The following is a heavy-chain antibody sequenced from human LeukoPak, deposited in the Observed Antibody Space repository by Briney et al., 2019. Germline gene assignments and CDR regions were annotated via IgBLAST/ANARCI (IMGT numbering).Heavy chain of an antibody. Sequence: SVKVSCKASGCTFSSYAISWVRQAPGQGLEWMGRIIPIFGTANYAQKFQGRVTITTDESTSTAYMELSSLRSEDTALYYCAREAQIRSSGYSFDYWGQGTLVTVSS. D-gene: IGHD3-22*01. CDR1: GCTFSSYA. V-gene: IGHV1-69*05. CDR2: IIPIFGTA. CDR3: AREAQIRSSGYSFDY. J-gene: IGHJ4*02.